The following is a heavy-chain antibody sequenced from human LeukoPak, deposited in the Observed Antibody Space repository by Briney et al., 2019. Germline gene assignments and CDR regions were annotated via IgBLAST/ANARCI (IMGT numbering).Heavy chain of an antibody. CDR3: ARDLFPDVFNI. D-gene: IGHD2-21*01. CDR1: GFTPSHFW. CDR2: IDGPGRGT. J-gene: IGHJ3*02. V-gene: IGHV3-74*01. Sequence: GGSLRLSCEVSGFTPSHFWMHWVRQAPGKGLEWVARIDGPGRGTVYADSAKGRFTFSRDNAKNTLSLQMNSLRHDDTAMYYCARDLFPDVFNIWAKGKRVTVSS.